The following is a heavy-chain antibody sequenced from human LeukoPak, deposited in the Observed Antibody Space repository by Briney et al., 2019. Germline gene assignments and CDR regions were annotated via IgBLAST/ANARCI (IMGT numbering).Heavy chain of an antibody. CDR3: ARDLGGSGSSPDQYFGMDV. V-gene: IGHV3-30*04. Sequence: GGSLRVSCVASGFTLIGYSMHRVRQAPGKGLEWVAVISDDESYKYYADSVKGRFTISRDKSNNTLYLQMNSLRPEDTAVYSCARDLGGSGSSPDQYFGMDVWGQGTTVTVSS. CDR1: GFTLIGYS. D-gene: IGHD2-15*01. CDR2: ISDDESYK. J-gene: IGHJ6*02.